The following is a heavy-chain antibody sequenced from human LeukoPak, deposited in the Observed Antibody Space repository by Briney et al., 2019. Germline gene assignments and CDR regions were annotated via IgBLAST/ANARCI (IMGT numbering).Heavy chain of an antibody. V-gene: IGHV1-2*06. J-gene: IGHJ5*02. CDR1: GYTFTGYY. CDR2: INPNRGGT. D-gene: IGHD5-24*01. CDR3: ARARWLQSSRWFDP. Sequence: GASVKVSCKASGYTFTGYYMHWVRQAPGQGLEWMGRINPNRGGTNYAQKFQGRVTMTRDTSISTAYMELSRLRSDDTAVYYCARARWLQSSRWFDPWGQGTLVTVSS.